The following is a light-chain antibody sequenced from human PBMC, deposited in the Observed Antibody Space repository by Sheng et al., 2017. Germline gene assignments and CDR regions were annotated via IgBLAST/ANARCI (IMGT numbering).Light chain of an antibody. CDR2: GAS. CDR1: QSVSSN. CDR3: QQYNNWPET. J-gene: IGKJ1*01. Sequence: EIVMTQSPATLSVSPGERATLSCRASQSVSSNLAWYQQKPGQGPRLLIYGASTRATGLPARFSGSGSGTEFTLTISSLQSEDFAVYYCQQYNNWPETFGQGTKVEIK. V-gene: IGKV3-15*01.